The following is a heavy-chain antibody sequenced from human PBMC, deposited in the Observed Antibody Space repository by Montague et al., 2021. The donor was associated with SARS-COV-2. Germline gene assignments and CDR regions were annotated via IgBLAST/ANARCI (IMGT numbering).Heavy chain of an antibody. V-gene: IGHV4-59*02. Sequence: SETLSLTCTVSVGSGSTYYRSWLRQPPGRGLEWIGFLYFSGSATTYNPSLKSRVTISIDTSKNQFSLNLSSVTAADTAVYFCARDQGLRGWFDPWGQGTLVAVSS. CDR2: LYFSGSAT. CDR3: ARDQGLRGWFDP. CDR1: VGSGSTYY. J-gene: IGHJ5*02.